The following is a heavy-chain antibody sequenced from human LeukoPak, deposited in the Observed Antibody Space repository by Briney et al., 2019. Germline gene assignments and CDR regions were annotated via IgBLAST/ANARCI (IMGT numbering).Heavy chain of an antibody. Sequence: SQTLSLTCAVSGGSISSGGYSWSWIRQPPGKGLEWIGYIYHSGSTYYNPSLNSRVTISVDRSKNQFSLKLSSVTAADTAVYYCARVIQLWYFDYWGQGTLVTVSS. V-gene: IGHV4-30-2*01. CDR2: IYHSGST. J-gene: IGHJ4*02. CDR1: GGSISSGGYS. CDR3: ARVIQLWYFDY. D-gene: IGHD5-18*01.